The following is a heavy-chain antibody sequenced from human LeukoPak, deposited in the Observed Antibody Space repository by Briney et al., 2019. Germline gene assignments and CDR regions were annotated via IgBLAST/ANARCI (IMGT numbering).Heavy chain of an antibody. D-gene: IGHD6-19*01. CDR1: GFTFSSYG. CDR2: IRYDGSNK. V-gene: IGHV3-30*02. CDR3: AKGNALIAVAGAFDY. Sequence: GGSLRPSCAASGFTFSSYGMHWVPPAQGRGLEWVAFIRYDGSNKYYADSVKGRLTISRDNSKNTLYLQMNSLRAEDTAVYYCAKGNALIAVAGAFDYWGQGTLVTVSS. J-gene: IGHJ4*02.